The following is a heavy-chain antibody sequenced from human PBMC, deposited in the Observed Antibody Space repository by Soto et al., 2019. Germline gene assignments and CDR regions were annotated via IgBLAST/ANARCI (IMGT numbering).Heavy chain of an antibody. Sequence: SETLSLTCTVSGGSISSYYWSWIRQPPGKGLEWIGYIYYSGSTNYNPSLKSRVTISVDTSKNQFSLKLSSVTAADTAVYYCARWREGATLNDVFDIWGQVTMVTVSS. CDR3: ARWREGATLNDVFDI. CDR1: GGSISSYY. CDR2: IYYSGST. D-gene: IGHD1-26*01. J-gene: IGHJ3*02. V-gene: IGHV4-59*01.